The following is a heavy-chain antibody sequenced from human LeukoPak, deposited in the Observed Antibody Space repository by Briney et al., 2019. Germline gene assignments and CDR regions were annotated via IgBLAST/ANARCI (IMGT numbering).Heavy chain of an antibody. CDR3: ARWGFRGSGSYYSPWFDP. Sequence: PSETLSLTCTVSGGSISSGSYYWSWIRQPPGKGLEWIGEINHSGSTNYNPSLKSRVTISVDTSKNQFSLKLSSVTAADTAVYYCARWGFRGSGSYYSPWFDPWGQGTLVTVSS. J-gene: IGHJ5*02. V-gene: IGHV4-39*07. D-gene: IGHD3-10*01. CDR1: GGSISSGSYY. CDR2: INHSGST.